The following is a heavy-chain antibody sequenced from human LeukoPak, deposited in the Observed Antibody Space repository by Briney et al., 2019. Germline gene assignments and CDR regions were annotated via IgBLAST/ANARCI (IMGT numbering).Heavy chain of an antibody. V-gene: IGHV3-11*01. CDR1: GFTFSDYY. CDR2: ISSSGSII. Sequence: PGGSLRLSCAASGFTFSDYYMSWIRQAPGKGLEWVSYISSSGSIIYYADSVKGRFTISRDNAKNSLYLQMNSLRAEDTAVYYCASHPYYGSGEGCYFDYWGQGTLVTVSS. CDR3: ASHPYYGSGEGCYFDY. D-gene: IGHD3-10*01. J-gene: IGHJ4*02.